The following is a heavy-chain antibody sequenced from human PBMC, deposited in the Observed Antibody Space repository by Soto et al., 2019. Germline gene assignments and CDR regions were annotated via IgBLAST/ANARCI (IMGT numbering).Heavy chain of an antibody. J-gene: IGHJ4*02. CDR2: ISSSSSYI. CDR1: GFTFSSYS. Sequence: GGSLRLSCAASGFTFSSYSMNWVRQAPGKGLEWVSSISSSSSYIYYADSVKGRFTISRDNAKNSLYLQMNSLRAEDTAVYYCARAYDFWSGFDPFDYWGQGTLVTVSS. D-gene: IGHD3-3*01. CDR3: ARAYDFWSGFDPFDY. V-gene: IGHV3-21*01.